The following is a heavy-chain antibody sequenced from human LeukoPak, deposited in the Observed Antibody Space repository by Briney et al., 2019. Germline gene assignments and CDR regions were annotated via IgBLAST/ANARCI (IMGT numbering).Heavy chain of an antibody. D-gene: IGHD4-23*01. CDR2: INPNSGGT. Sequence: GASVKVSCKASGYTFTGYYMHWVRQAPGQGLEWMGRINPNSGGTNYAQKSQGRVTMTRDTSISTAYMELSRLGSDDTAVYYCARITTVVKQAWFDPWGQGTLVTVSS. CDR3: ARITTVVKQAWFDP. J-gene: IGHJ5*02. CDR1: GYTFTGYY. V-gene: IGHV1-2*06.